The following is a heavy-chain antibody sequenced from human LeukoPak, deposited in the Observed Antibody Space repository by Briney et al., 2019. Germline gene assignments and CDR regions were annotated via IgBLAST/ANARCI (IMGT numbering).Heavy chain of an antibody. CDR3: ARESTGTKNFDY. V-gene: IGHV4-39*07. Sequence: SETLSLTCTVSGGSISSSSYYWGWIRQPPGKGLEWIGSIYYSGSTYYNPSLKSRVTISVDTSKNQFSLKLSSVTAADAAVYYCARESTGTKNFDYWGQGTLVTVSS. D-gene: IGHD1-7*01. CDR1: GGSISSSSYY. CDR2: IYYSGST. J-gene: IGHJ4*02.